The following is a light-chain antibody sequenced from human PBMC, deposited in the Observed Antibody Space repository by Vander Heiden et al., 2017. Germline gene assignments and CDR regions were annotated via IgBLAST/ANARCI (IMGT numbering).Light chain of an antibody. CDR3: MQGTHWPLT. CDR2: KIS. Sequence: EVVLTQSPLSLPVTLGQPASISCRSSQSLVYSDGNTYLNWFHQKPGQAPRRLIYKISTRDSGVPDRFSGSGSGTDFTLKISRVEAEDVGVYFCMQGTHWPLTFGGGTKVEIK. V-gene: IGKV2-30*01. J-gene: IGKJ4*01. CDR1: QSLVYSDGNTY.